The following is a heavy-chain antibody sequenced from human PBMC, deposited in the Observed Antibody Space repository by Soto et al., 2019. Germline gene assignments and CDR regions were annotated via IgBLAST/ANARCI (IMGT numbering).Heavy chain of an antibody. D-gene: IGHD5-12*01. J-gene: IGHJ4*02. CDR1: GYTFSNYA. Sequence: QVQLVQSGAEVKKPGASVKVSCKASGYTFSNYAISWVRQAPGQGLEWMGWISTDDGYTNYARDRVTMTKDSSTKTAYMELRSLRSDDTAIYYCARDRLHSGYDGDYWGQGTLVTVSS. CDR3: ARDRLHSGYDGDY. CDR2: ISTDDGYT. V-gene: IGHV1-18*01.